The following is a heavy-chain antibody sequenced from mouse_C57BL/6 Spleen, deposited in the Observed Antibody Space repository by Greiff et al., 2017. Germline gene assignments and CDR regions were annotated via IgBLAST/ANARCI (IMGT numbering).Heavy chain of an antibody. Sequence: QVQLQQSGPELVKPGASVKISCKASGYAFSSSWMNWVKQRPGKGLEWIGRIYPGDGGTNYNGKFKGNATLTADNSSSTAYMQLSSLTSEDAAVYFCARGTTLVADYWGQGTTLTVSS. D-gene: IGHD1-1*01. J-gene: IGHJ2*01. V-gene: IGHV1-82*01. CDR3: ARGTTLVADY. CDR2: IYPGDGGT. CDR1: GYAFSSSW.